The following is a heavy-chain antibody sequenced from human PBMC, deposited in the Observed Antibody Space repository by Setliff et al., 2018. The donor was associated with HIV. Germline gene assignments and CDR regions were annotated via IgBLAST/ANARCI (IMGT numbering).Heavy chain of an antibody. CDR1: SGYLSGYY. Sequence: SETLSLTCAVYSGYLSGYYWNWIRQPPGKGQEWIGEINQSGRSNYNPSLKSRVIISVDTSDNQFSLRLSSVTAADTAVYYCARDKGYYYMDVWGKGITVTVSS. CDR2: INQSGRS. J-gene: IGHJ6*03. CDR3: ARDKGYYYMDV. V-gene: IGHV4-34*01.